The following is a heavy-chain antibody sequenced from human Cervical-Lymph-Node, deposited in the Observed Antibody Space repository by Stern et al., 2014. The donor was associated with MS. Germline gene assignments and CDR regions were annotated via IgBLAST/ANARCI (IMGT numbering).Heavy chain of an antibody. CDR2: ISYSSSYI. CDR3: ARDWFLDY. CDR1: GFTLNTYS. D-gene: IGHD3-10*01. J-gene: IGHJ4*02. V-gene: IGHV3-21*01. Sequence: EVHLVESGGGLVKPGGSLRLSCEASGFTLNTYSMNWVRQAPGKGLEWVSSISYSSSYIFYADSVKGRFTVSRDNGKNSLYLQMNSLRAEDTAVYYCARDWFLDYWGRGTLVTVSS.